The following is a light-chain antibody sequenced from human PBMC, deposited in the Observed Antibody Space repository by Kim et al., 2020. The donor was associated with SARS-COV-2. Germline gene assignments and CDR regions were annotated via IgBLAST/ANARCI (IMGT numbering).Light chain of an antibody. CDR3: QSCDNANHVV. V-gene: IGLV6-57*01. CDR2: DDN. CDR1: SGSISSNF. Sequence: NFMLTQPHSVSGSPGKTVTISCTRSSGSISSNFVQWYQQRPGRSPITVVYDDNKRPSGVPDRFSGSIDSSSNSASLTIYGLKAEDEADYFCQSCDNANHVVCGGGTRLTVL. J-gene: IGLJ2*01.